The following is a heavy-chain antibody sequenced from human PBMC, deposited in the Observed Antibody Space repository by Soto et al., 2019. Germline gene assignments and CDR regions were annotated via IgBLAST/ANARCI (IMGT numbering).Heavy chain of an antibody. J-gene: IGHJ4*02. CDR3: ARLPTHPYYYDVEFDY. D-gene: IGHD3-22*01. Sequence: SETLSLTCTVSGGSISSSSYYWGWIRQPPGKGLEWIGSIYYSGSTYYNPSLKSRVTISVDTSKNQFSLKLSSVTAADTAVYYCARLPTHPYYYDVEFDYWGQGTLVTVSS. CDR1: GGSISSSSYY. V-gene: IGHV4-39*01. CDR2: IYYSGST.